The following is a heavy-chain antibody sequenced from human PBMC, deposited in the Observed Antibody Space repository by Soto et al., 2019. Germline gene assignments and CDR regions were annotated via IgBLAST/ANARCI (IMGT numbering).Heavy chain of an antibody. Sequence: SVKVSCKASGGTFSSYAISWVRQAPGQGLEWMGGIIPIFGTANYAQKFQGRVTITEDESTSTAYMELSSLRSEDTAVYYCARDLRHDYSNYDTILGFGDAFDIWG. CDR1: GGTFSSYA. CDR3: ARDLRHDYSNYDTILGFGDAFDI. V-gene: IGHV1-69*13. D-gene: IGHD4-4*01. CDR2: IIPIFGTA. J-gene: IGHJ3*02.